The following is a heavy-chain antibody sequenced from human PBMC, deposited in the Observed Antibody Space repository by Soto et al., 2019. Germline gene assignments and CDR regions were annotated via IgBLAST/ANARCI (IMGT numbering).Heavy chain of an antibody. J-gene: IGHJ5*02. Sequence: EVQLLESGGGLVQPGGSLRLSCAASGFTFSSYAMSWVRQAPGKGLEWVSSISGSGGSTYYADSVKGRFTISRDNSKNTLYLQMNSLRAEDTAVYYCAKDPGYCSGGVCYEYNWLDPWGQGTLVTVSS. V-gene: IGHV3-23*01. CDR2: ISGSGGST. D-gene: IGHD2-15*01. CDR3: AKDPGYCSGGVCYEYNWLDP. CDR1: GFTFSSYA.